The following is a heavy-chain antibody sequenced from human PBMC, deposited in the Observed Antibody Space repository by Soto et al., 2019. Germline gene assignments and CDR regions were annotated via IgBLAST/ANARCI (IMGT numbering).Heavy chain of an antibody. V-gene: IGHV3-30*18. Sequence: GGSLRLSCAASGFTFTSYAMHWVRQAPGKGLEWVAGVSSDGKSKHVADSLKGRMVISRVTSKNTVYLRLNNVTDDDMAVYYCAKDVLMYYFDGSSYFGALHAWRQRTMVTVSS. CDR1: GFTFTSYA. D-gene: IGHD3-22*01. CDR2: VSSDGKSK. J-gene: IGHJ3*01. CDR3: AKDVLMYYFDGSSYFGALHA.